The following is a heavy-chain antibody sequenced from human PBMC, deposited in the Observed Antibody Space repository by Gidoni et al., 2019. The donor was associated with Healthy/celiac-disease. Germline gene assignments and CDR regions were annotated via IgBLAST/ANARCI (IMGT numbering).Heavy chain of an antibody. D-gene: IGHD2-2*01. CDR1: GFTFSSYS. J-gene: IGHJ4*02. CDR3: AREGFMPAAPDFDY. Sequence: EVQLVESGGGLVKPGGSLRLSCAASGFTFSSYSMNWVRQAPGKGLEWVSSISSSSSYIYYADSVKGRFTISRDNAKNSLYLQMNSLRAEDTAVYYCAREGFMPAAPDFDYWGQGTLVTVSS. CDR2: ISSSSSYI. V-gene: IGHV3-21*01.